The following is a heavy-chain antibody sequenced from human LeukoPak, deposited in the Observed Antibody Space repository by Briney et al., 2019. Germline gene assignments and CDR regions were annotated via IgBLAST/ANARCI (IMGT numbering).Heavy chain of an antibody. Sequence: SETLSLTCAVSDGSFSGFYWSLIRQFPGKGLEWIGQISDSGSTNYNPSLRSRVAISADTSKNQFSLRLSSVTAADTAVYYCARHVPRARWVHSEYFQLWGQGTLVTVSS. J-gene: IGHJ1*01. D-gene: IGHD5-24*01. CDR2: ISDSGST. CDR1: DGSFSGFY. CDR3: ARHVPRARWVHSEYFQL. V-gene: IGHV4-34*01.